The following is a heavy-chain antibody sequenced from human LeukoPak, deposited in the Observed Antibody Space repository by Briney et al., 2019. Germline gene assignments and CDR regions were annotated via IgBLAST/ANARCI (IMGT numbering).Heavy chain of an antibody. CDR1: GFTFSSYN. CDR2: ISSSSSYI. D-gene: IGHD6-13*01. CDR3: AIDVAAAGTAQTFDY. V-gene: IGHV3-21*01. Sequence: KSGGSLRLSCAASGFTFSSYNMNWVRQAPGKGREWVSSISSSSSYIYYADSVKGRFTISRDNAKNSLYLQMNSLRAEDTAVYYCAIDVAAAGTAQTFDYWGQGTLVTVSS. J-gene: IGHJ4*02.